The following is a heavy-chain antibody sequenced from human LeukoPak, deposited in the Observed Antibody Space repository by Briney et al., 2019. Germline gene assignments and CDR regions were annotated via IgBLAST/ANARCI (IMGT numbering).Heavy chain of an antibody. D-gene: IGHD1-1*01. Sequence: GASVKVSCKASVYTFTGYYMHWVRQAPGQGLEWMGWINPNSGGTNYAQKFQGRVTMTRDTSISTAYTELSRLRSDDTAVYYCARDMTTTGTDFAFDIWGQGTMVTVSS. V-gene: IGHV1-2*02. J-gene: IGHJ3*02. CDR3: ARDMTTTGTDFAFDI. CDR2: INPNSGGT. CDR1: VYTFTGYY.